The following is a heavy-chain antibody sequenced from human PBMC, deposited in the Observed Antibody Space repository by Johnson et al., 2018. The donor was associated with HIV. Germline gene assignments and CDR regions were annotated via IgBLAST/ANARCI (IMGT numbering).Heavy chain of an antibody. J-gene: IGHJ3*02. CDR2: INWNGGRT. Sequence: VQLVESGGGVVRPGGSLRLSCAASGFTFDDYGMSWVRQAPGKGLEWVSGINWNGGRTGYADSVKGRFNISRDNSKNPLYLQMNSRRSEDTAVYYCAKSGPSQIVVVVAATDAFDIWGQGTMVTVSS. D-gene: IGHD2-15*01. V-gene: IGHV3-20*04. CDR3: AKSGPSQIVVVVAATDAFDI. CDR1: GFTFDDYG.